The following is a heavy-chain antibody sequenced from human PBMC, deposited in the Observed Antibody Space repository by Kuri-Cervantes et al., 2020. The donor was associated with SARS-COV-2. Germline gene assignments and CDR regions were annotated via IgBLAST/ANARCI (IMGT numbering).Heavy chain of an antibody. CDR2: IIPIFGTA. D-gene: IGHD6-13*01. CDR3: AREPRTLSSSWYWD. V-gene: IGHV1-69*13. CDR1: GGTFSSYA. J-gene: IGHJ4*02. Sequence: SVKVSCKASGGTFSSYAISWVRQAPGQGLEWMGGIIPIFGTANYAQKFQGRVTITADESTGTAYMELSSLRSEDTAVYYCAREPRTLSSSWYWDWGQGTLVTVSS.